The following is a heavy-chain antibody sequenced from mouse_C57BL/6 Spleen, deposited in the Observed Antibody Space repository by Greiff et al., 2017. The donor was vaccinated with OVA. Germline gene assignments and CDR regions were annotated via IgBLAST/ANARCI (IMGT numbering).Heavy chain of an antibody. CDR2: IDPSDSET. D-gene: IGHD1-1*01. V-gene: IGHV1-52*01. CDR3: ARGVYYCSSYGSYYAMDY. CDR1: GYTFTSYW. Sequence: VQLQQPGAELVRPGSSVKLSCKASGYTFTSYWMHWVKQRPIQGLEWIGNIDPSDSETHYNQKFKDKATLTVDKSTSTAYMQLSSLTSEVSAVSYGARGVYYCSSYGSYYAMDYWGQGTSVTVSS. J-gene: IGHJ4*01.